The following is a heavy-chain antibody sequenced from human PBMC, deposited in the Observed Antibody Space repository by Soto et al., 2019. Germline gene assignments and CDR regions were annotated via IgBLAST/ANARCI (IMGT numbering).Heavy chain of an antibody. CDR3: SRRGGDTAMRFDY. V-gene: IGHV1-2*02. CDR2: INPNSGGT. D-gene: IGHD5-18*01. CDR1: GYTFTGYY. J-gene: IGHJ4*02. Sequence: QVQLVQSGAEVKKPGASVKVSCKASGYTFTGYYMHWVRQAPGQGLEWMGWINPNSGGTNYAQKFQGRVTMTRDTVIKTGYLELRRLRSYETAGELCSRRGGDTAMRFDYWGPGTPVNVSS.